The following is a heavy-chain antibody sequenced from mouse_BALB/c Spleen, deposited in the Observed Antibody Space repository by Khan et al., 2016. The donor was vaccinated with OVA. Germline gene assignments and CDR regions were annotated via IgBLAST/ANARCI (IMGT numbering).Heavy chain of an antibody. D-gene: IGHD2-10*01. CDR3: ARQPYYDYYVVDY. Sequence: QVQLKESGPGLVAPSQSLSITCTISGFSLTNYGVHWVRQPPGKGLEWLVVIWSDGSTTYNSALKSRLSICRDNSKSQVFLKMNSLQTDDTAMYYCARQPYYDYYVVDYWVKEPQSPSPQ. CDR2: IWSDGST. V-gene: IGHV2-6-1*01. CDR1: GFSLTNYG. J-gene: IGHJ4*01.